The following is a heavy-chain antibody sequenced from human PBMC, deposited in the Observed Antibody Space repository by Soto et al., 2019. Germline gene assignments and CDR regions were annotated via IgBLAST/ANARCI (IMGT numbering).Heavy chain of an antibody. CDR1: GFTFSNYA. Sequence: PGGSLRLSCAASGFTFSNYAMSWVRQAPGKGLEWVSVISGSGGSTYYADSVRGRFTISRDNSKNTLYLQMNTLRAEDTAVYYCAKGPRSSSSWYSDYWGQGTLVTVSS. CDR2: ISGSGGST. D-gene: IGHD6-13*01. CDR3: AKGPRSSSSWYSDY. J-gene: IGHJ4*02. V-gene: IGHV3-23*01.